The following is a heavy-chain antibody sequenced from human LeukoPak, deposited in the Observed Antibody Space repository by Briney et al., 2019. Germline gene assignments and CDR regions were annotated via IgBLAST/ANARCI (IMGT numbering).Heavy chain of an antibody. D-gene: IGHD2-15*01. J-gene: IGHJ5*02. V-gene: IGHV4-31*03. CDR3: ARVHSRSDIVVVVAADNWFDP. Sequence: SQTLSLTCTVSGGSISSGGYYWSWIRQHPGKGLEWIGYIYSSGSTYYNPSLKSRVTISVDTSKNQFSLKLSSVTAADTAVYYCARVHSRSDIVVVVAADNWFDPWGQGTLVTVSS. CDR2: IYSSGST. CDR1: GGSISSGGYY.